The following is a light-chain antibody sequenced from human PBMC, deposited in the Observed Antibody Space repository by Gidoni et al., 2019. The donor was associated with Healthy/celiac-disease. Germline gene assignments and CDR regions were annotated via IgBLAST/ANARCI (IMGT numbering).Light chain of an antibody. CDR1: QGISNY. J-gene: IGKJ3*01. CDR3: QKHNSAPPEFT. Sequence: DIQMTQSPSSLSASVGDRVTITCRASQGISNYLAWYQQKPGKVPKLLIYAASTLQSGVPSRFSGSGSGTDFTLTISSLQPEDVATYYCQKHNSAPPEFTFGPRTKVDIK. CDR2: AAS. V-gene: IGKV1-27*01.